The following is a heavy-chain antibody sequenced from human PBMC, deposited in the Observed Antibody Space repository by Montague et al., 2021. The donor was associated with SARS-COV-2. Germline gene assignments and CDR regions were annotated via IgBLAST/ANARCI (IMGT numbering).Heavy chain of an antibody. V-gene: IGHV4-34*01. CDR3: ARLGEGVVPAPILGVGPYYSYYYMDV. J-gene: IGHJ6*03. CDR2: INHGGST. CDR1: GGSFSGYY. Sequence: SETLSLTYAVHGGSFSGYYWNWIRQPPGKGLEWIGEINHGGSTNXNPSLKSRVTISADTSKSQFSLKLTSVAAADTAVYYCARLGEGVVPAPILGVGPYYSYYYMDVWGKGTTVTVSS. D-gene: IGHD2-2*02.